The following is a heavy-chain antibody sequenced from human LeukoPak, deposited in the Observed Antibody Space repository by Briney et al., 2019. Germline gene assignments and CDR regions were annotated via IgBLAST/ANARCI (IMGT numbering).Heavy chain of an antibody. D-gene: IGHD3-9*01. CDR2: IKQDGSEK. J-gene: IGHJ6*04. CDR3: AREGRYFDWLLYF. CDR1: GFTFSSYW. Sequence: GGSLRLSCAASGFTFSSYWMSWVRQAPGKGLEWVANIKQDGSEKYYVDSVKGRFTISRDNAKNSLYLQMNSLRAEDTAVYYCAREGRYFDWLLYFWGKGTTVTVSS. V-gene: IGHV3-7*01.